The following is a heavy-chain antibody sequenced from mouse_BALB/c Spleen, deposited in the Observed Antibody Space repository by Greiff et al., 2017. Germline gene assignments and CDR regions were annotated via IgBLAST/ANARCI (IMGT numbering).Heavy chain of an antibody. J-gene: IGHJ2*01. CDR1: GYTFTSYN. D-gene: IGHD2-14*01. CDR2: IYPGNGDT. Sequence: QVQLQEPGAELVKPGASVKMSCTASGYTFTSYNMHWVKQTPGQGLEWIGAIYPGNGDTSYYQKFKGKATLTADTSSSTAYMELRSLTSEDSAVYYYAKSYYRCGYDFDYWGQGTTLTVSS. V-gene: IGHV1-12*01. CDR3: AKSYYRCGYDFDY.